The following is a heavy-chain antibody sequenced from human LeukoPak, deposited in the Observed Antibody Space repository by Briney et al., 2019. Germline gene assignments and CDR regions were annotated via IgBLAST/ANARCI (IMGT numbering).Heavy chain of an antibody. V-gene: IGHV1-69*05. CDR1: GGTFSSYA. J-gene: IGHJ4*02. CDR3: AGDSSGYYFDY. Sequence: EASVKVSCKASGGTFSSYAISWVRQAPGQGLEWMGGIIPIFGTANYAQKFQGRVTITTDESTSTAYMELSSLRSEDTAVYYCAGDSSGYYFDYWGQGTLVTVSS. D-gene: IGHD3-22*01. CDR2: IIPIFGTA.